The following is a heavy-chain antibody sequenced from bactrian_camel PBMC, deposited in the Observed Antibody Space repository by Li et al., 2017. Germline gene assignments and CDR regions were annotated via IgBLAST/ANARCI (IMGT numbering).Heavy chain of an antibody. D-gene: IGHD3*01. CDR3: AKFESTYYSAAFGV. V-gene: IGHV3S1*01. CDR2: INSGSSMT. Sequence: HVQLVESGGGSVQAGGTLTLPCTASGFTFSGYWMYWVRQAPGKGLEWVSAINSGSSMTYYANSVEGRFTASRDNAADTFYLQLNSLETEDTAMYYCAKFESTYYSAAFGVWGQGTQVT. CDR1: GFTFSGYW. J-gene: IGHJ6*01.